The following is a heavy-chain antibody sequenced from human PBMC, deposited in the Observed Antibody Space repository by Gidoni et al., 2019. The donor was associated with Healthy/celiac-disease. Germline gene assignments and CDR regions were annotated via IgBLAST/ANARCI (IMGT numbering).Heavy chain of an antibody. Sequence: QVQLQQWGAGLLKPSETLSLTCAVYGGSFSGYYWSWILQPPGKGLEWIGEINHSGSTNYNPSLKSRVTISVETSNNQCSLKLSSVTAADTPVYYCARSYSSSWVNYYDSSGYYYWGQGTLVTVSS. V-gene: IGHV4-34*01. CDR2: INHSGST. CDR1: GGSFSGYY. CDR3: ARSYSSSWVNYYDSSGYYY. J-gene: IGHJ4*02. D-gene: IGHD3-22*01.